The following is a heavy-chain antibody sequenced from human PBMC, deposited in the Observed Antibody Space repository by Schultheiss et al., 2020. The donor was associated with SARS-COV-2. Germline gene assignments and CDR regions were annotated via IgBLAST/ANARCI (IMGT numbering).Heavy chain of an antibody. CDR3: ATHCGGHCYFDY. V-gene: IGHV3-23*01. J-gene: IGHJ4*02. Sequence: GESLKISCAASGFTFSNYAMTWVRQAPGKGLEWVSATSGSGGSTYYTDSVKGRFTISRDNAKKSLYLEMNSLRAEDTAVYYCATHCGGHCYFDYWGQGTLVTVSS. CDR2: TSGSGGST. CDR1: GFTFSNYA. D-gene: IGHD2-21*02.